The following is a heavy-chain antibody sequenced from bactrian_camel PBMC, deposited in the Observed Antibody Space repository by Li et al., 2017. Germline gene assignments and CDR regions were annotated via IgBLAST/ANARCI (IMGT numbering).Heavy chain of an antibody. CDR1: EFTFSNYW. V-gene: IGHV3S25*01. CDR3: VRDLSSGDYDY. CDR2: INGGGGTT. D-gene: IGHD1*01. J-gene: IGHJ4*01. Sequence: QLVESGGGLVQPGGSLRLSCAASEFTFSNYWVYWVRQTPGKGLEWVSTINGGGGTTYYADSVKGRFTISRDNAKNTVYLQMNSPKPEDTAVYYCVRDLSSGDYDYWGQGTQVTVS.